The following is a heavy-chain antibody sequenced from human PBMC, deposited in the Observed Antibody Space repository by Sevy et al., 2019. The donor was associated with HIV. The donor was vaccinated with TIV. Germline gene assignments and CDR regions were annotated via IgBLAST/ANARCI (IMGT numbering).Heavy chain of an antibody. J-gene: IGHJ4*02. V-gene: IGHV3-66*01. CDR2: IYSDETT. Sequence: GGSLRISCAASGFSVNSNYMTWVRQAPGKGLEGVSVIYSDETTYHADSVKDRFTISRDNSKNMLYLQMSSLRAEDTAIYYCARGKSGYGYALNYRGQGTLVTVSS. CDR1: GFSVNSNY. D-gene: IGHD5-18*01. CDR3: ARGKSGYGYALNY.